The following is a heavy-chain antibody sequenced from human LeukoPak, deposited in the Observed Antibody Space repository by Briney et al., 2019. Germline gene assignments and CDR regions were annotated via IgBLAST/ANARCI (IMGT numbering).Heavy chain of an antibody. CDR1: GYTFAAYG. CDR3: ARVPRGYSYRLLQSYYFYYMDV. D-gene: IGHD5-18*01. Sequence: GASVTVSFKSSGYTFAAYGIIWVRQAPGQGLEGMGWISAYDGNTNYTQKLHGRVTMTTDTSTNTAYMQLRNLISDDTAVYYCARVPRGYSYRLLQSYYFYYMDVWGEGTTVTVSS. J-gene: IGHJ6*03. CDR2: ISAYDGNT. V-gene: IGHV1-18*01.